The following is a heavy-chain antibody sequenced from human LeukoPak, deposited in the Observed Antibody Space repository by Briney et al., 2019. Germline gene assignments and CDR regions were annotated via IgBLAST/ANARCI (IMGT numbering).Heavy chain of an antibody. V-gene: IGHV4-59*08. CDR2: IFYSGST. CDR1: GVSISNYY. D-gene: IGHD5-18*01. Sequence: SETLSLTCTVSGVSISNYYRSWIRQPPGKGLEYIGYIFYSGSTNYNPSLKSRVTISVDTSKNQFSLKLSSVTAADTAVYYCARLKGGYGHAVFDYWGQGTLVTVSS. CDR3: ARLKGGYGHAVFDY. J-gene: IGHJ4*02.